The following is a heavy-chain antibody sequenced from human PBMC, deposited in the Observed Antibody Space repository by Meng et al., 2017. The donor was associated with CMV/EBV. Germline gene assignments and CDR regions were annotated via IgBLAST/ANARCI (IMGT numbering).Heavy chain of an antibody. CDR2: TSYDGRYK. J-gene: IGHJ4*02. CDR1: GFTFSRIA. V-gene: IGHV3-30*04. D-gene: IGHD1-26*01. Sequence: GGSLRLSCAASGFTFSRIAMHWVRQAPGKGLEWVAFTSYDGRYKGYADSVKGRFTISRDNSKNTPFLEMNSLRAEDTAVYFCARDDVLGPTTPSNVGYFDYWGQGTRVTVSS. CDR3: ARDDVLGPTTPSNVGYFDY.